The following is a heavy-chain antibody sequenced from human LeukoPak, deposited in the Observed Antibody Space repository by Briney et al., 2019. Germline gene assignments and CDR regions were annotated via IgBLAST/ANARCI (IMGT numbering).Heavy chain of an antibody. Sequence: SETLSLTCAVYGGSFSGYYWSWIRQPPGKGLEWIGEINHSGSTNYNPSLKSRVTISVDTSKNQFSLKLSSVTAADTAVYYCARGRMGIFGVVPLVYWGQGTLVTVSS. CDR3: ARGRMGIFGVVPLVY. CDR1: GGSFSGYY. J-gene: IGHJ4*02. V-gene: IGHV4-34*01. D-gene: IGHD3-3*01. CDR2: INHSGST.